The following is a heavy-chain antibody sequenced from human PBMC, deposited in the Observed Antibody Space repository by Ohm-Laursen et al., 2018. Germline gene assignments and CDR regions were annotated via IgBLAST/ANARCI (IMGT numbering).Heavy chain of an antibody. D-gene: IGHD4-23*01. CDR1: GFTFSYSW. CDR3: AGREDYGGNSAY. J-gene: IGHJ4*02. Sequence: SLRLSCSASGFTFSYSWMTWVRQAPGKGLESVANINQDGSEKYYVDSVKGRFTISRDNAKNSLYLQMNSLRAEDTAVYYCAGREDYGGNSAYWGQGTPVTVSS. CDR2: INQDGSEK. V-gene: IGHV3-7*03.